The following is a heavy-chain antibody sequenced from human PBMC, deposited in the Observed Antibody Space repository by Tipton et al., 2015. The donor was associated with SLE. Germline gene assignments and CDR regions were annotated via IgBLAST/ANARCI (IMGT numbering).Heavy chain of an antibody. V-gene: IGHV4-34*08. Sequence: LILSCAASGFTFSSYAMSWVRQAPGKWLEWVGEINHSGSTNYNPSLKSRVTISVDTSKNQFSLKLSSVTAADTAVYYCAIEWATNAFDIWGQGTMVTVSS. CDR3: AIEWATNAFDI. CDR2: INHSGST. D-gene: IGHD1-26*01. CDR1: GFTFSSYA. J-gene: IGHJ3*02.